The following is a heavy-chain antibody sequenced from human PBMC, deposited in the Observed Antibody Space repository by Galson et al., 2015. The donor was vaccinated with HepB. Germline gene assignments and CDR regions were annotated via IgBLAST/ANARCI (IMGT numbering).Heavy chain of an antibody. CDR3: ASQSAVAGIFSGIGTETQPYDY. Sequence: SLRLSCAASGFTFSSYGMHWVRQAPGKGLEWVAVIWYDGSNKYYADSVKGRFTISRDNSKNTLYLQMNSLRAEDTAAYYCASQSAVAGIFSGIGTETQPYDYWGQGTLVTVSS. CDR1: GFTFSSYG. D-gene: IGHD6-19*01. J-gene: IGHJ4*02. V-gene: IGHV3-33*01. CDR2: IWYDGSNK.